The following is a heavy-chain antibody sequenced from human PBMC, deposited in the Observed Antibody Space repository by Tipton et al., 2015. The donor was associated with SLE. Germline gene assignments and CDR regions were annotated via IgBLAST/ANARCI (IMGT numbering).Heavy chain of an antibody. J-gene: IGHJ4*02. D-gene: IGHD6-19*01. Sequence: SLRLSCAASGVTISSNFMSWVRQAPGKGLEWVSVFFGADSTYYADSVKGRFIVSRDSSKNTLFLQMNSLRAEDTAVYYCARGPVSGRRYFDFWGQGTLVTVPS. V-gene: IGHV3-66*01. CDR3: ARGPVSGRRYFDF. CDR2: FFGADST. CDR1: GVTISSNF.